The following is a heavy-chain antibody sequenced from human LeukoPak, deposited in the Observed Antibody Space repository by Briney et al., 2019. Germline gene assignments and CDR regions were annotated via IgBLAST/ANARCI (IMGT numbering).Heavy chain of an antibody. D-gene: IGHD3-22*01. J-gene: IGHJ4*02. CDR3: ARATYYYDSSGYYFSAPLFDY. CDR1: GFTFSSYS. V-gene: IGHV3-21*01. Sequence: GGSLRLSCAASGFTFSSYSMNWVRRAPGKGLEWVSSISSSSSYIYYADSVKGRFTISRDNAKNSLYLQMNSLRAEDTAVYYCARATYYYDSSGYYFSAPLFDYWGQGTLVTVSS. CDR2: ISSSSSYI.